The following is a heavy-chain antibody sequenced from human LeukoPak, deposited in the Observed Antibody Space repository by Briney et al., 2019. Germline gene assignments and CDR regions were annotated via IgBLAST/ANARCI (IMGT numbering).Heavy chain of an antibody. J-gene: IGHJ4*02. CDR3: AKDGSWIGVEY. Sequence: PGGSLRLSCAASGFTFSSYAMSWVRQAPGKGLEWVSYISSSGSTIYYADSVKGRFTISRDNAKNSLYLQMNSLRAEDTAVYYCAKDGSWIGVEYWGQGTLVTVSS. D-gene: IGHD2-2*03. CDR1: GFTFSSYA. V-gene: IGHV3-48*04. CDR2: ISSSGSTI.